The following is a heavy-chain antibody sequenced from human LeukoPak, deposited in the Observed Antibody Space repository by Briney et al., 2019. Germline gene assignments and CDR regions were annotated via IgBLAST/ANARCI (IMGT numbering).Heavy chain of an antibody. CDR1: GYTFTSYY. CDR2: INPSGGST. CDR3: ARKAPSFRSGYPFDY. J-gene: IGHJ4*02. Sequence: GASVKVSCKASGYTFTSYYMHWVRQAPGQGLEWMGIINPSGGSTSYAQKFQGRVTMTRDTSTSTVYMELSSLRSEDTAVYYCARKAPSFRSGYPFDYWGQGTLVTVSS. V-gene: IGHV1-46*01. D-gene: IGHD3-3*01.